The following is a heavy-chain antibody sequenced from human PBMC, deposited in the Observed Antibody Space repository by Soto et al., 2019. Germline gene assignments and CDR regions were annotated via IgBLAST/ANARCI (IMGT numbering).Heavy chain of an antibody. D-gene: IGHD3-9*01. CDR1: GFTFSSYG. CDR2: IWYDGSNK. J-gene: IGHJ4*02. V-gene: IGHV3-33*01. CDR3: ARELHILTGYYRGGYFDY. Sequence: QVQLVESGGGVVQPGRSLRLSCAASGFTFSSYGMHWVRQAPGKGLEWVAVIWYDGSNKYYADSVKGRFTISRDNSKNTLYLQMNSLRAEDTAVYYCARELHILTGYYRGGYFDYWGQGTLVTVSS.